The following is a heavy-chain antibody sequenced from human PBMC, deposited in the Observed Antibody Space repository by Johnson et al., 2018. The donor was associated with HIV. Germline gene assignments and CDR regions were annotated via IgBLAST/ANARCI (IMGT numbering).Heavy chain of an antibody. J-gene: IGHJ3*02. Sequence: MLLVESGGGLIKPGGSLRLSCAASEFSFTNAWMNWVRRAPGKGLEWVGRIKSKTDGGTTDFAAPVQGRFTISRDDSKNILYLQMNSLKTEDTAVYYCTTAGLRYFDWFNGGFDIGGQGTMVTVSS. CDR3: TTAGLRYFDWFNGGFDI. CDR2: IKSKTDGGTT. CDR1: EFSFTNAW. V-gene: IGHV3-15*01. D-gene: IGHD3-9*01.